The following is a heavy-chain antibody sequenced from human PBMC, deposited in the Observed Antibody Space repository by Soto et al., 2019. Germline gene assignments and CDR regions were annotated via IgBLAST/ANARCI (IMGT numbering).Heavy chain of an antibody. CDR3: ARHGDYGDYEAGCMDV. J-gene: IGHJ6*04. D-gene: IGHD4-17*01. V-gene: IGHV5-51*01. CDR2: IYPGDSDT. Sequence: GASLKISCKGSGYSFTSYWIGWVRQMPGKGLEWMGIIYPGDSDTKYSPSFQGQVTSSADKSISTVYLQWSSLKASDTARYYCARHGDYGDYEAGCMDVWGKGTTVTVSS. CDR1: GYSFTSYW.